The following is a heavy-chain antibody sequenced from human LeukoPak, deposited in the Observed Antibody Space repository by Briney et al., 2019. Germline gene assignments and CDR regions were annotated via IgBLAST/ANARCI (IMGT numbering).Heavy chain of an antibody. V-gene: IGHV4-59*01. CDR3: ARERWHPDYYMDV. Sequence: KTSETLSLTCTVSGGSISSYYWSWIRQPPGKGLEWIGYIYYSGSTNYNPSLKSRVTISVDTSKNQFSLKLSSVTAADTAVYYCARERWHPDYYMDVWGKGTTVTVSS. CDR2: IYYSGST. J-gene: IGHJ6*03. CDR1: GGSISSYY. D-gene: IGHD2-15*01.